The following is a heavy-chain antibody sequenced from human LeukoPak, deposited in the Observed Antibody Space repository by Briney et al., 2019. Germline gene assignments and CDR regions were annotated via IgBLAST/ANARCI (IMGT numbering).Heavy chain of an antibody. Sequence: GGSLRLSCAASGFTFDDYAMHWVRQAPGKGLEWVSGISWNSGSIGYADSVKGRFTISRDYAKNSLYLQMNSLRAEDTALYYCAKATDFAQQLVLCAFDIWGQGTMVTVSS. CDR2: ISWNSGSI. J-gene: IGHJ3*02. D-gene: IGHD6-13*01. CDR1: GFTFDDYA. V-gene: IGHV3-9*01. CDR3: AKATDFAQQLVLCAFDI.